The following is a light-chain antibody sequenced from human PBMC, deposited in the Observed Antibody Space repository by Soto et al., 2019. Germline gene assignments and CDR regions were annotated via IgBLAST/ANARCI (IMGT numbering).Light chain of an antibody. J-gene: IGKJ4*01. V-gene: IGKV1-27*01. CDR3: QKYNSAPLT. Sequence: GARVTITCRASLPIRNYLAWYQQKPGKIPNLLIYAASTLQAGVPSRFSGSGSGTDFTLTISSLQPEDVAAYYCQKYNSAPLTFGGGTKVEIK. CDR2: AAS. CDR1: LPIRNY.